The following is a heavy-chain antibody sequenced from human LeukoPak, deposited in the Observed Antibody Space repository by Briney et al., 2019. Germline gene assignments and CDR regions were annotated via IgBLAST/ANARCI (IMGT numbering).Heavy chain of an antibody. CDR1: GFTFSSYA. D-gene: IGHD2-2*01. CDR2: ISYDGSNK. V-gene: IGHV3-30*04. J-gene: IGHJ3*02. Sequence: QPGGSLRLSCAASGFTFSSYAMHWVRQAPGKGLEWVAVISYDGSNKYYADSVKGRFTISRDNSKNTLYLQMNSLRAGDTAVYYCARDQGYCSSTSCSSGTDAFDIWGQGTMVTVSS. CDR3: ARDQGYCSSTSCSSGTDAFDI.